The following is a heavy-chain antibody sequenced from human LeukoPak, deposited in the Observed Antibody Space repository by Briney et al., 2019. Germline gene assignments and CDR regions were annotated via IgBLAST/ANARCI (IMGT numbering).Heavy chain of an antibody. J-gene: IGHJ5*02. CDR1: GGSISSSSYY. CDR3: AGAYSRSSIGDWFDP. Sequence: PSETLSLTCTVSGGSISSSSYYWGWIRQPPGKGLEWIGSIYYTGSTYYNPSLKSRVTISVDTSKNQFSLKLSSVTAADTAVYYCAGAYSRSSIGDWFDPWGQGTLVTVSS. D-gene: IGHD6-6*01. CDR2: IYYTGST. V-gene: IGHV4-39*01.